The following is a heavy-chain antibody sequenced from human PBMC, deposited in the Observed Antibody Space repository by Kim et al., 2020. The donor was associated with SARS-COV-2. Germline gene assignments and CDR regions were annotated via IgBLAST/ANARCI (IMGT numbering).Heavy chain of an antibody. D-gene: IGHD3-3*01. Sequence: GGSLRLSCAASGFTFSSYWMSWVRQAPGKGLEWVANIKQDGSEKYYVDSVKGRFTISRDNAKNSLYLQMNSLRAEDTAVYYCARGKTSGGLRYLEWLMGAFDYWGQGTLVTVSS. CDR3: ARGKTSGGLRYLEWLMGAFDY. CDR1: GFTFSSYW. V-gene: IGHV3-7*01. J-gene: IGHJ4*02. CDR2: IKQDGSEK.